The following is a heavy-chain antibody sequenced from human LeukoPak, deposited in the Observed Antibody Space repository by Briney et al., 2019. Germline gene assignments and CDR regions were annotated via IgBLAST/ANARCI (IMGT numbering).Heavy chain of an antibody. V-gene: IGHV3-30*04. CDR1: GFTFSNYA. J-gene: IGHJ4*02. CDR3: ARGGPQYGGYVHY. CDR2: ISYDGSNE. D-gene: IGHD4/OR15-4a*01. Sequence: GRSPRLSCAASGFTFSNYAMHWVRQAPGKGLEWVAIISYDGSNEYYGDSVKGRFTISRDNSKNTLYLQMNNLRAEDTAVYYCARGGPQYGGYVHYWGQGTLVTVSS.